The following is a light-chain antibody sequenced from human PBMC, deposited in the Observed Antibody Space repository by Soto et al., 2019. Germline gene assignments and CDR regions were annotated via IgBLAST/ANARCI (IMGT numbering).Light chain of an antibody. CDR2: EVS. CDR3: SSYSRSTAYL. CDR1: SSDVGGYDY. V-gene: IGLV2-14*01. Sequence: QSVLTQPASVSGSPGQSITISCTGASSDVGGYDYVSWYQIHPGKAPKLRVFEVSNRPSGVSYRFSGSKSGNTASLTIPGLQAEDKADHFCSSYSRSTAYLFGTGTKVTV. J-gene: IGLJ1*01.